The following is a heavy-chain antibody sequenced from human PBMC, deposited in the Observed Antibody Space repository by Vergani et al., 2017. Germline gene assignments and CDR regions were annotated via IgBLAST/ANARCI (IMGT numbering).Heavy chain of an antibody. J-gene: IGHJ4*02. V-gene: IGHV3-20*04. D-gene: IGHD6-13*01. Sequence: EVQLVESGGGVVRPGGSLRLSCAASGFTFDDYGMSWVRQAPGKGLEWVSGINWNGGSAGYADSVKGRFTITRDNAKNSLYLQMNSLRAEDTALYYCARDSPFRWRSSWYFDYWGQGTLVTVSS. CDR2: INWNGGSA. CDR1: GFTFDDYG. CDR3: ARDSPFRWRSSWYFDY.